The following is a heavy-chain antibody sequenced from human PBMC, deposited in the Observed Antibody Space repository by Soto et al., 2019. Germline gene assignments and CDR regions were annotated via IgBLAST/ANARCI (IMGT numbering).Heavy chain of an antibody. CDR2: VYHNGGA. CDR1: GVSIHNSHSF. CDR3: GRVVEGATRHTDPDA. J-gene: IGHJ5*02. V-gene: IGHV4-39*01. Sequence: SETLSLTCTVSGVSIHNSHSFWAWIRQPPGKGLQFIASVYHNGGAHYNSSLKSRVTISVDTANNQVSLRMRSLTAADTAFYYCGRVVEGATRHTDPDAWGQGILVTFSS. D-gene: IGHD1-1*01.